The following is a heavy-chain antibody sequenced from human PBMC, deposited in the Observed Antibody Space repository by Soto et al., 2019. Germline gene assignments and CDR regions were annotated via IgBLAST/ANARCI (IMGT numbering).Heavy chain of an antibody. V-gene: IGHV3-30-3*01. D-gene: IGHD6-19*01. CDR1: GFTFSSYA. Sequence: QVQLVESGGGVVQPGRSLRLSCAASGFTFSSYAMHWVRQAPGKGLEWVAVISYDGSNKYYADSVKGRFTISRDNSKNTLYLQMNSLRAEDTAVYYCARGSSGWYGNYFDYWGQGTLVTVSS. CDR3: ARGSSGWYGNYFDY. J-gene: IGHJ4*02. CDR2: ISYDGSNK.